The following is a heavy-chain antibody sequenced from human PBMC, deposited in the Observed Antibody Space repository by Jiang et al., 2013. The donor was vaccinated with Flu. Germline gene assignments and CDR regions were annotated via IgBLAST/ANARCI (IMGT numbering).Heavy chain of an antibody. CDR3: ARDAYSSGPVAARGWFDP. D-gene: IGHD6-19*01. V-gene: IGHV3-20*03. CDR2: GVST. Sequence: GVSTVYADSVKGRFTISRDNAKNSLYLQMNSLRAEDTAVYYCARDAYSSGPVAARGWFDPWGQGTLVTVSS. J-gene: IGHJ5*02.